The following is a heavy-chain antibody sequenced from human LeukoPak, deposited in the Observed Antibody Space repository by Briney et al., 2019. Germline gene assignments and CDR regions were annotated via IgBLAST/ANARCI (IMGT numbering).Heavy chain of an antibody. CDR1: GGSISSYY. Sequence: SETLSLTCTVSGGSISSYYWSWIRQPAGKGLEWIGRIYPGGSTNYNPSLKSPVSMSVDASKNQFSLKLSSVTAADTAVYYCARGCFVSSGTGFDYWGQGTLVTVSS. CDR2: IYPGGST. J-gene: IGHJ4*02. D-gene: IGHD2-8*02. CDR3: ARGCFVSSGTGFDY. V-gene: IGHV4-4*07.